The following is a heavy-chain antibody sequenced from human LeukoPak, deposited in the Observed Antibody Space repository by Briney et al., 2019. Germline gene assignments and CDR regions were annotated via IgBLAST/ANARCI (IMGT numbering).Heavy chain of an antibody. J-gene: IGHJ4*02. V-gene: IGHV3-21*01. CDR1: GFTFSRYS. Sequence: GGSLRLSCAASGFTFSRYSKNWVRQAPGKGLEWVSSISGSSSYIYYADSVKGRFTISRHNAKNSLYLQMNSLRADDTAVYYCSRGPLPVTYSYDYWGQGTLVTVSS. D-gene: IGHD5-18*01. CDR3: SRGPLPVTYSYDY. CDR2: ISGSSSYI.